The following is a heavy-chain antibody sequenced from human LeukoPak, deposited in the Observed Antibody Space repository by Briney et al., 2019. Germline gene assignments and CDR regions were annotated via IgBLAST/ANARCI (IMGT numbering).Heavy chain of an antibody. CDR2: ISGSGGST. CDR1: GFTFSSYG. Sequence: GGSLRLSCAASGFTFSSYGMSWVRQAPGKGLEWVSAISGSGGSTYYADSVKGRFTISRDNSKNTLYLQMTSLRAEDTAVYYCAKVCGSGWGGCLDYWGQGTLVTVSS. CDR3: AKVCGSGWGGCLDY. V-gene: IGHV3-23*01. J-gene: IGHJ4*02. D-gene: IGHD6-19*01.